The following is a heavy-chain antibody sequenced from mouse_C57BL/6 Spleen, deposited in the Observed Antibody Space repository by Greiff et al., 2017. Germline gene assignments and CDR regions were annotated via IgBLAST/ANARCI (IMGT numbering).Heavy chain of an antibody. CDR3: ARKEYGYGQGAY. V-gene: IGHV5-17*01. D-gene: IGHD2-10*02. J-gene: IGHJ3*01. Sequence: EVQLVESGGGLVKPGGSLKLSCAASGFTFSDYGMHWVRQAPEKGLAWVAYISSGSSTIYYADTVKGRFTISRDNAKNTLFLQMTSLRSEDTAMYYCARKEYGYGQGAYWGQGTLGTVSA. CDR1: GFTFSDYG. CDR2: ISSGSSTI.